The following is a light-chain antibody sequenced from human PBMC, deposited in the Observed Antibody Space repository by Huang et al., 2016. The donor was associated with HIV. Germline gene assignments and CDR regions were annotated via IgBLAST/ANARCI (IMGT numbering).Light chain of an antibody. CDR3: QQYDSFPFT. CDR1: QDIINY. CDR2: DAS. J-gene: IGKJ2*01. Sequence: DIRMTQSPSSLSATVGDRVTITCPASQDIINYLSWYQQKPGKAPKVLIYDASNLEAGVPSRFSGGGSGTDFTLTISSLQPEDIATYFCQQYDSFPFTFGQGTKLDIK. V-gene: IGKV1-33*01.